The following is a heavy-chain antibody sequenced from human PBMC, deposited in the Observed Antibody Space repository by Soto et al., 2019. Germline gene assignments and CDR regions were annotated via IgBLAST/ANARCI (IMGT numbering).Heavy chain of an antibody. V-gene: IGHV2-70*01. CDR1: GFSLSASGMC. J-gene: IGHJ4*02. D-gene: IGHD5-12*01. CDR2: IDWDDDK. Sequence: SGPTLVNPTQTLTLTCTFSGFSLSASGMCVSWIRQPPGKALEWLALIDWDDDKYYSTSLKTRLTISKDTSKNQVVLTMTNMDPVDTATYYCARNPSGYDMPGEYYFDYWGQGTLVTVSS. CDR3: ARNPSGYDMPGEYYFDY.